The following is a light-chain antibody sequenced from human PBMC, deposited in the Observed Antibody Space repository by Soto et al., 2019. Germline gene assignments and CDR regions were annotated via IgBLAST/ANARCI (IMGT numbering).Light chain of an antibody. CDR1: NIESKS. J-gene: IGLJ1*01. V-gene: IGLV3-21*02. Sequence: SYELTQPPSVSVAPGQTARITCGGNNIESKSVHWYQQRPGQAPVLVIYVDSDRHSGIPDRFSASTSGNTAALTISRVEAGDEADYYCQVWDTISDHYVFGSGTKVTVL. CDR3: QVWDTISDHYV. CDR2: VDS.